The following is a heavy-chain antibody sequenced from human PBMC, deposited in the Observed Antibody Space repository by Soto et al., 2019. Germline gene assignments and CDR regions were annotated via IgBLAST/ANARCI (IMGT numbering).Heavy chain of an antibody. CDR3: ARLVADSSWYHYGLDV. V-gene: IGHV2-26*03. Sequence: KESGPVLVKATETLTLTCNISGFSLTTGRMGVNWIRQPPGKALEWVALIFSNNERSYSTSLQSRLSISDDTSKSQVVLTMTTVDPVDTATYFCARLVADSSWYHYGLDVWGQGTTVTVS. CDR2: IFSNNER. D-gene: IGHD6-13*01. CDR1: GFSLTTGRMG. J-gene: IGHJ6*02.